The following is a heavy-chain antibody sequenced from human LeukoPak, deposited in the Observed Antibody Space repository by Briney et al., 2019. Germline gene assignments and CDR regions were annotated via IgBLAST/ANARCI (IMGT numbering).Heavy chain of an antibody. J-gene: IGHJ3*02. CDR3: ARGNTDDAFDI. CDR2: ISSSGGTR. Sequence: PGGSLRLSCAASGFTFSSYAMSWVRQAPGKGLEWVSYISSSGGTRYHADSVKGRFTISRDNAKNSLYLQMNSLRAEDTAVYYCARGNTDDAFDIWGQETMVTVSS. V-gene: IGHV3-48*03. CDR1: GFTFSSYA. D-gene: IGHD1/OR15-1a*01.